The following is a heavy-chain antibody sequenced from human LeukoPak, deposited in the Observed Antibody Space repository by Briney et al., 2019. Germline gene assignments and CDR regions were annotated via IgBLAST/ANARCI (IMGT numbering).Heavy chain of an antibody. CDR2: ISASGSTM. Sequence: PGGSLRLSCAASGFTFSSYNMNWVRQAPGKGLEWVSYISASGSTMYYADSVRGRFTVSRDNAKNSLYLQMNSLRVDDTAVYYCARDLRLVRGSSFDYWGQGSLVTVSS. V-gene: IGHV3-48*03. J-gene: IGHJ4*02. D-gene: IGHD3-10*01. CDR1: GFTFSSYN. CDR3: ARDLRLVRGSSFDY.